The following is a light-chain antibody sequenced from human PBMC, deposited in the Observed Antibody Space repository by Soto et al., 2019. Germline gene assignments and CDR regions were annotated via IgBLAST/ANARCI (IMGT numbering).Light chain of an antibody. CDR3: QQYGSTSCT. J-gene: IGKJ2*02. Sequence: EIVLTQSPGTLSLSPGERATLSCRASQSVSSSYLAWYQQKPGQAPRLLIYGASSRATGIPDRFSGSGSGTDFTLTISRLEPEDCAVYYCQQYGSTSCTFGQGTKLEIK. CDR2: GAS. V-gene: IGKV3-20*01. CDR1: QSVSSSY.